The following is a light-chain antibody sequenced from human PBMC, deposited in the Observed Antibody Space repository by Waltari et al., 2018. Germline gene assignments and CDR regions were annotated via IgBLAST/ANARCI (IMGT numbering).Light chain of an antibody. J-gene: IGKJ2*01. V-gene: IGKV4-1*01. Sequence: DIVMTQSPHSLAVSQGERATIKCKSSQNSLYSDNSKNYLAWYQQKPGHPPKLLIYWASSLETGVPDRFSGSGSGTDFTLTISSLQAEDVAVYYCQQHYSSPYTFGQGTKLEI. CDR1: QNSLYSDNSKNY. CDR2: WAS. CDR3: QQHYSSPYT.